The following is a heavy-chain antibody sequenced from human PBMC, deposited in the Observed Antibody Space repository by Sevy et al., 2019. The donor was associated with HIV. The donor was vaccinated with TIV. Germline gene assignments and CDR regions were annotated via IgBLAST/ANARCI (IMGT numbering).Heavy chain of an antibody. V-gene: IGHV3-23*01. D-gene: IGHD5-18*01. Sequence: GGSLRPSCAASGFTLSSNAMSWVRQAPGKGLEWVSSISSTGGSTYHADSVRGRFSISRDNSKNTLYLHMNSLRAEDTAVYYCAKDPNVDTAMAYYFDYWGQGTLVTVSS. CDR2: ISSTGGST. CDR1: GFTLSSNA. J-gene: IGHJ4*02. CDR3: AKDPNVDTAMAYYFDY.